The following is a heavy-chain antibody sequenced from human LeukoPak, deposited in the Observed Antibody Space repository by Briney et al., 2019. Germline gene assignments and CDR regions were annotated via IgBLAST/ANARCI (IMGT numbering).Heavy chain of an antibody. V-gene: IGHV3-30-3*01. CDR2: ISYDGSNK. J-gene: IGHJ3*02. D-gene: IGHD3-22*01. CDR1: GFTFSSYA. Sequence: GGSLRLSCAASGFTFSSYAMHWVRQAPGKGLEWVAVISYDGSNKYYADSVKGRFTISRDNSKNSLYLQMNSLRAEDTAVYYCARTIVVVGAFDIWGQGTMVTVSS. CDR3: ARTIVVVGAFDI.